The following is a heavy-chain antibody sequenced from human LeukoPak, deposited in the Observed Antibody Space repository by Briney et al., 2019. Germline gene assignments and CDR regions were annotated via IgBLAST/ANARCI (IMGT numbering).Heavy chain of an antibody. D-gene: IGHD1-26*01. J-gene: IGHJ4*02. CDR1: GFTFSSYS. CDR3: ARDRSGSQNTLDY. V-gene: IGHV3-48*04. Sequence: GGSLRLSCAASGFTFSSYSVNWVRQAPGKGLEWISYISSSSSTIYYADSVKGRFTISRDNAKNSLYLQMNSLRAEDTAVYYCARDRSGSQNTLDYWGQGTLVTVSS. CDR2: ISSSSSTI.